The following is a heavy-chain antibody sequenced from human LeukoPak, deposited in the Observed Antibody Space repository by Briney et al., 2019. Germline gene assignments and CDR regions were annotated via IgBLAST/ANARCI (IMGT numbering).Heavy chain of an antibody. CDR3: DRVGAIPL. D-gene: IGHD1-26*01. J-gene: IGHJ4*02. CDR1: GGSISSGGYS. Sequence: SETLSLTCAVSGGSISSGGYSWSWIRQPPGRGLEWIGYIYHSGSAYYNPSLKSRVTISVDRSKNQFSLKLGSVTAADTAVYYCDRVGAIPLWGQGTLVTVSS. V-gene: IGHV4-30-2*01. CDR2: IYHSGSA.